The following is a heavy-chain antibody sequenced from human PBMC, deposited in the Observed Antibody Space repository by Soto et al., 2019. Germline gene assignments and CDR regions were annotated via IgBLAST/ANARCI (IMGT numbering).Heavy chain of an antibody. Sequence: QVQLQESCPGLVKPSETLSLTCSVSGASISSYSWSWIRQPPGKGLEWIGYIHSSGNTNYSRSLNSRVSVSVDTSNNLLSLKLSSVTAADTAVYYCAGQGEYCSTTSCYGNDYWGQGTLVIVSS. D-gene: IGHD2-2*01. CDR2: IHSSGNT. V-gene: IGHV4-59*08. CDR1: GASISSYS. J-gene: IGHJ4*02. CDR3: AGQGEYCSTTSCYGNDY.